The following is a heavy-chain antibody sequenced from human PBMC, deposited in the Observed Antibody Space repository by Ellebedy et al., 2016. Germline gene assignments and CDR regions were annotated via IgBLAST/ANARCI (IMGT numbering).Heavy chain of an antibody. V-gene: IGHV3-23*01. CDR1: GFIFSNFA. Sequence: GESLKISCAASGFIFSNFAISWVRQAPGKGPEWVSGISGSGGNTYYADSGKGRFTISRDNSQNTLYLQLNSLGVDDTAVYYCAKGKQWLATQHFQHWGQGTLVTVSS. D-gene: IGHD6-19*01. CDR2: ISGSGGNT. CDR3: AKGKQWLATQHFQH. J-gene: IGHJ1*01.